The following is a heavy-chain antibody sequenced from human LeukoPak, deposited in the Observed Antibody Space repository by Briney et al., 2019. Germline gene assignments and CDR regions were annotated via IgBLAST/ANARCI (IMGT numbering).Heavy chain of an antibody. Sequence: GASVKVSCKASGYTFTSYGISWVRQAPGQGLEWMGWISAYNGNTNYAQKLQGRVTMTTDTSTSTAYMELRSLRSDDTALYYCARATGWSTVPTYNAFDVWGQGTMVTVSS. CDR2: ISAYNGNT. D-gene: IGHD4-17*01. V-gene: IGHV1-18*01. CDR3: ARATGWSTVPTYNAFDV. J-gene: IGHJ3*01. CDR1: GYTFTSYG.